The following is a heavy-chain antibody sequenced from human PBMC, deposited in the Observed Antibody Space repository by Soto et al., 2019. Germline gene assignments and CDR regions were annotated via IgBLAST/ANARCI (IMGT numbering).Heavy chain of an antibody. V-gene: IGHV3-23*01. Sequence: GGSLRLSCAASGFTFSSYAMSWVRQAPGKGLEWVSAISGSGGSTYYADSVKGRFTISRDNSKNTLYLQMNSLRAEDTAVYYCAKGGRDRYKPYYFDFWGQGTLVTVSS. D-gene: IGHD1-1*01. CDR3: AKGGRDRYKPYYFDF. CDR1: GFTFSSYA. J-gene: IGHJ4*02. CDR2: ISGSGGST.